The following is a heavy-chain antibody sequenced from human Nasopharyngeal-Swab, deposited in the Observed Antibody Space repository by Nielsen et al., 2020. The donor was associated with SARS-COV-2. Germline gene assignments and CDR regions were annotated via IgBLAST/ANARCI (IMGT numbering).Heavy chain of an antibody. CDR3: ARTDSSGYYPVTYYYYGMDV. CDR2: VNTDGSAT. Sequence: WIRQPPGKGLEWVSRVNTDGSATSYAYSVKGRFTISGDNAKNTLYLQMNGLRGEDTAVYYCARTDSSGYYPVTYYYYGMDVWGQGTTVTVSS. J-gene: IGHJ6*02. V-gene: IGHV3-74*01. D-gene: IGHD3-22*01.